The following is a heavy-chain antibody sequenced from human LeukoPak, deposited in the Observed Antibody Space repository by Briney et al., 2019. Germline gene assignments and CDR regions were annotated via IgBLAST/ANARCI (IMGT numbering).Heavy chain of an antibody. CDR3: AKFGYSNYYMDV. Sequence: PGGSLRLSCAASGFTFSSYWMSWVRQAPGKGLEWVSAISGSGGSTYYADSVKGRFTISRDNSKNTLYLQMNSLRAEDTAVYYCAKFGYSNYYMDVWGKGTTVTVSS. J-gene: IGHJ6*03. V-gene: IGHV3-23*01. CDR1: GFTFSSYW. D-gene: IGHD4-11*01. CDR2: ISGSGGST.